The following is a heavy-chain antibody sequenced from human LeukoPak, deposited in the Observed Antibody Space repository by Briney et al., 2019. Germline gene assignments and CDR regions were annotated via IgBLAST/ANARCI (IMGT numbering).Heavy chain of an antibody. D-gene: IGHD6-13*01. CDR2: IGTAGEI. Sequence: GGSLRLSCAASGFTFSSYDIHWVRQATGKGLEWVSGIGTAGEIYYPGSVKGRFTISRENAKNSLYPQMNSLRAGDTAVYYCARAAYSSTWYSRYFDLWGRGTLVTVSS. J-gene: IGHJ2*01. CDR3: ARAAYSSTWYSRYFDL. CDR1: GFTFSSYD. V-gene: IGHV3-13*01.